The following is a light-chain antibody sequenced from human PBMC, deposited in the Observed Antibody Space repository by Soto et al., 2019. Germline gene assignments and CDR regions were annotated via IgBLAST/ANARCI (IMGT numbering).Light chain of an antibody. CDR2: ATS. CDR1: QSISRC. Sequence: DLQMTQSPSSLSASVGDRVTITCRASQSISRCLNWYQQKPGRAPELLIYATSNLQSGVPSRFSGRGSGTDFTLIIYSLQPEDFATYYCQQSYSTPLTFGQGTRVEI. V-gene: IGKV1-39*01. J-gene: IGKJ1*01. CDR3: QQSYSTPLT.